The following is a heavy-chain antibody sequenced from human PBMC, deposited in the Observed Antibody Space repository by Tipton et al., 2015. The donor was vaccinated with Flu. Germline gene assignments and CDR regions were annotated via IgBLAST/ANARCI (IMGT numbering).Heavy chain of an antibody. CDR1: GFTFENYA. V-gene: IGHV3-9*01. Sequence: SLRLSCAASGFTFENYAMHWVRQAPGKGLEWVASINWSSDNIDYADSVRGRFTISRDNAKSSLYLQMNSLRAEDTAWYFCAKGRGSTISLSDSWGQGTLVTVSS. CDR3: AKGRGSTISLSDS. CDR2: INWSSDNI. J-gene: IGHJ4*02. D-gene: IGHD5/OR15-5a*01.